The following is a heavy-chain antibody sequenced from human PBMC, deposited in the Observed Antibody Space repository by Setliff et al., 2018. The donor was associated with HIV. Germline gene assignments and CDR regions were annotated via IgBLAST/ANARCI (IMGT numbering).Heavy chain of an antibody. J-gene: IGHJ4*02. D-gene: IGHD1-20*01. CDR3: AKVPTPYNPKDY. V-gene: IGHV3-23*01. CDR2: ITGSGTGT. Sequence: PGGSLRLSCAASGFTFSSYAVSWVRQAPGKGLEWVSSITGSGTGTYYADSVKGRFTISRDNSKNTLYLQMNSLRAEDTAVYYCAKVPTPYNPKDYWGQGTLVTVSS. CDR1: GFTFSSYA.